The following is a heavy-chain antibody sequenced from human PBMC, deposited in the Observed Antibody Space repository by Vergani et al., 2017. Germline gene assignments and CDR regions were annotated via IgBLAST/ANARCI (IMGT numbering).Heavy chain of an antibody. CDR2: IYSGGST. CDR1: GFTVSSNY. D-gene: IGHD4-17*01. J-gene: IGHJ3*02. CDR3: TADGDYFRPGAFDI. Sequence: EVQLVESGGGLIQPGGSLRLSCAASGFTVSSNYMSWVRQAPGKGLEWVSVIYSGGSTYYADSVKGRFTISRDKSKNTLYLQMNSLRAEDTAVYYCTADGDYFRPGAFDIWGQGTMVTVSS. V-gene: IGHV3-53*01.